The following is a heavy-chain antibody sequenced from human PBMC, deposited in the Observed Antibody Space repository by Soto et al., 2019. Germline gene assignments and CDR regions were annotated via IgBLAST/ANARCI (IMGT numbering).Heavy chain of an antibody. V-gene: IGHV4-59*01. Sequence: QVQLQESGPGLVKPSETLSLTCTVSGVSTSSYYWGWIRQPPGKGLEWIGYIYDSAPMKYNPSLESRAPLSIDTSRNQFSLKLYSVTAADTAVYYCAREGGGYRFDYWGQGTLVAVSS. CDR1: GVSTSSYY. CDR2: IYDSAPM. J-gene: IGHJ4*02. D-gene: IGHD1-26*01. CDR3: AREGGGYRFDY.